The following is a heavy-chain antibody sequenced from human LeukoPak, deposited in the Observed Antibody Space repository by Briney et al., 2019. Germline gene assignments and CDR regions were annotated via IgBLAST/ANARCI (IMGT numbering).Heavy chain of an antibody. V-gene: IGHV4-39*07. D-gene: IGHD6-19*01. CDR3: ATSIAVAGPTFDY. CDR2: IYYSGST. Sequence: SETLSLTCTVSGGSISSSSYYWGWIRQPPGKGLEWIGSIYYSGSTYYNPSLKSRVTISVDTSKNQFSLKLSSVTAADTAVYYCATSIAVAGPTFDYWGQGTLVTVSS. J-gene: IGHJ4*02. CDR1: GGSISSSSYY.